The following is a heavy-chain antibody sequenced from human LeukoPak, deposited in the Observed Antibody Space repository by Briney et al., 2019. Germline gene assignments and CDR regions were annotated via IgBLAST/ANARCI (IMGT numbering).Heavy chain of an antibody. Sequence: PGGSLRLSCAASGFTFSSYAMSWVRQAPGKGLQWVSTISGSGGSTYYADSVKGRFTISRDNSKNTLYLQMNSLRAEDTAVYYCARRPGLERYYFDYWDQGTLVTVSS. V-gene: IGHV3-23*01. D-gene: IGHD1-1*01. CDR1: GFTFSSYA. CDR2: ISGSGGST. J-gene: IGHJ4*02. CDR3: ARRPGLERYYFDY.